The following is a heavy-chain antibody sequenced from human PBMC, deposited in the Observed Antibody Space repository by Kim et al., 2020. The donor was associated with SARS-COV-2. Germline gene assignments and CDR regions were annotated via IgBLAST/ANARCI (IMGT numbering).Heavy chain of an antibody. Sequence: ASVKVSCKASGYTFTSYYMHWVRQAPGQGLEWMGIINPGGGSTSYAQKFQGRVTMTRDTSTSTVYMELSSLRSEDTAIYYCARAEIGGGAVAGRAVDYWGQGTLVTVSS. CDR1: GYTFTSYY. V-gene: IGHV1-46*01. J-gene: IGHJ4*02. CDR3: ARAEIGGGAVAGRAVDY. CDR2: INPGGGST. D-gene: IGHD6-19*01.